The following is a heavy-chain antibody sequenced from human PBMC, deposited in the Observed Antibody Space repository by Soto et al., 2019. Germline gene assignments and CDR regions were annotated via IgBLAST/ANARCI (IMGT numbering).Heavy chain of an antibody. V-gene: IGHV3-30-3*01. Sequence: QVQLVESGGGVVQPGRSLRLSCAASGFTFSSYAMQWVRQAPDKGLEWVAVISYDGSNKYYADSVKGRFTISRDNSKNTLYLQMNSLRAEDTAVYYCARDKIRNWYFALWGRGTLVTVSS. J-gene: IGHJ2*01. CDR1: GFTFSSYA. CDR2: ISYDGSNK. CDR3: ARDKIRNWYFAL.